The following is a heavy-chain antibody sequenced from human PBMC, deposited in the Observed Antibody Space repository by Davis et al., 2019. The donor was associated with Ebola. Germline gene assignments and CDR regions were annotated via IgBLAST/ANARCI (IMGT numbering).Heavy chain of an antibody. J-gene: IGHJ4*02. CDR3: ARQNRWPSVYFDS. CDR1: GGSISNSGSA. V-gene: IGHV4-30-2*01. D-gene: IGHD5-24*01. Sequence: MPSETLSLTCAVSGGSISNSGSAWSWVRQPPGKGLEWIGYVYHTGSTYYNPSLKSRLTISVDKSKNQFSVELTSVTAADTAVYYCARQNRWPSVYFDSWGQGTLVTVSS. CDR2: VYHTGST.